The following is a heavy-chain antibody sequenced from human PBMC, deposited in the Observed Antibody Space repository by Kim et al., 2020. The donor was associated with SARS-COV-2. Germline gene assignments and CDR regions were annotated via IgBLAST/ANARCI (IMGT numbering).Heavy chain of an antibody. D-gene: IGHD2-15*01. Sequence: YYSPSHKSRVTMSADTSKSQFSLRLSSVAAADTAVYYCARIYSPNFYLDVWGKGTSVTVSS. V-gene: IGHV4-39*01. CDR3: ARIYSPNFYLDV. J-gene: IGHJ6*03.